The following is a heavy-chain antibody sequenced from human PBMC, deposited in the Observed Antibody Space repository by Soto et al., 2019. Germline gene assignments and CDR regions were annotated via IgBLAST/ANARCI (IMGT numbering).Heavy chain of an antibody. CDR3: QKTAYDILTGPYYFDY. J-gene: IGHJ4*02. Sequence: GGSLRLSCSASGFTFSSYAMHWVRKAPGKGLEYVSAISSNGGSTYYADSVKGRFTISRDNSKNTLYLQMSSLRAEDTAVYFRQKTAYDILTGPYYFDYWGQGTQVTVSS. CDR1: GFTFSSYA. CDR2: ISSNGGST. D-gene: IGHD3-9*01. V-gene: IGHV3-64D*06.